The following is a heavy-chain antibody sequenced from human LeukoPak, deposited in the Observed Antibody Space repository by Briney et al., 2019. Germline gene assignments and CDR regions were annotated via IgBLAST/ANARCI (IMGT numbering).Heavy chain of an antibody. CDR2: ITSDGST. CDR3: AREYMDV. Sequence: GGSLRLSCVASGFTFRSYGIHWVRQAPGKGLEWVSGITSDGSTYYADSVKGRFTISRDNSKNTLYLQMNSLRAEDRALYYCAREYMDVWGKGTMVTISS. V-gene: IGHV3-23*01. CDR1: GFTFRSYG. J-gene: IGHJ6*03.